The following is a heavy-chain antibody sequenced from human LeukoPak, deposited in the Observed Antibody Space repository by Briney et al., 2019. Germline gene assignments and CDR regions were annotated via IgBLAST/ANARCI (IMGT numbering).Heavy chain of an antibody. CDR1: GYTFTGCF. CDR2: IDPNSDNI. J-gene: IGHJ4*02. Sequence: GASVKGSCKASGYTFTGCFIHYVRQAPGQRLECMGWIDPNSDNIRYSETFKDRVTMTRDTSTNTAYMELSWLRSDDTAVYYCARSAYNYGYVYFDHWGQGTLVIVSS. V-gene: IGHV1-2*02. D-gene: IGHD5-18*01. CDR3: ARSAYNYGYVYFDH.